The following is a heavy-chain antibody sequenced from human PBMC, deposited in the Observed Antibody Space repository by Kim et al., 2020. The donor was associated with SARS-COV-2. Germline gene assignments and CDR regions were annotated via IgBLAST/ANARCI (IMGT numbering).Heavy chain of an antibody. J-gene: IGHJ4*02. CDR3: ARRINHGISVYSGYVWYFDY. CDR1: GGSISSGGYY. Sequence: SETLSLTCTVSGGSISSGGYYWSWIRQHPGKGLEWIGYIYYSGSTYYNPSLKSRVTISVDTSKNQFSLKLSSVTAADTAVYYCARRINHGISVYSGYVWYFDYWGQGTLVTVSS. D-gene: IGHD5-12*01. CDR2: IYYSGST. V-gene: IGHV4-31*03.